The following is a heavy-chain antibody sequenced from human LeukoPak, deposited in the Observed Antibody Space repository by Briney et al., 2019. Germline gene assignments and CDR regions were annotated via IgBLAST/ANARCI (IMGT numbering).Heavy chain of an antibody. CDR3: ARANDILTGSFDY. Sequence: GGSLRLSCAASGFTFSSYAMHWVRQAPGKGLEWGAVISYDGSNKYYADSVKGRFTISRDNSKNTLYLQMNSLRAEDTAVYYCARANDILTGSFDYWGQGTLVTVSS. J-gene: IGHJ4*02. V-gene: IGHV3-30*04. D-gene: IGHD3-9*01. CDR2: ISYDGSNK. CDR1: GFTFSSYA.